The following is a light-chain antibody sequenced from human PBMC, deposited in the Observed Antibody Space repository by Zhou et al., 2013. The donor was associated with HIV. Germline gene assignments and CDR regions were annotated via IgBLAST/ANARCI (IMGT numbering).Light chain of an antibody. CDR3: QQYSKSPLT. J-gene: IGKJ5*01. Sequence: DIVLTQSPGTMSLSPGERATLSCRASQSVSSSYLAWYQQKPGQAPRLLIYGASSRATGIPDRFSGSGSGTDFTLTISRLEPEDFAVYYCQQYSKSPLTFGQGTRLDIK. CDR2: GAS. CDR1: QSVSSSY. V-gene: IGKV3-20*01.